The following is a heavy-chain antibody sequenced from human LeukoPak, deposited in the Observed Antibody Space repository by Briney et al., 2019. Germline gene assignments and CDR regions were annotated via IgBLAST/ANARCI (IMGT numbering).Heavy chain of an antibody. V-gene: IGHV1-69*13. Sequence: GASVKVSCKASGGTFSSYAISWVRQAPGQGLEWMGGIIPIFGTANYAQKFQGRVTITADESTSTAYMELSSLRSEDTAVYYFAIAGKGGELWYRGQGALVTVAS. D-gene: IGHD3-10*01. CDR1: GGTFSSYA. CDR2: IIPIFGTA. CDR3: AIAGKGGELWY. J-gene: IGHJ4*02.